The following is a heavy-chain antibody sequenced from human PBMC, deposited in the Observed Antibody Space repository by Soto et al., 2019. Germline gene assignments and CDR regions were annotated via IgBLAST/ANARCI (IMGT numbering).Heavy chain of an antibody. D-gene: IGHD3-10*01. CDR1: GFSLSTSGVG. CDR2: IYWDDDK. J-gene: IGHJ4*02. Sequence: QITLKESGPTLVKPPQTLTLTCTFSGFSLSTSGVGAGWIRQPPGKALEWLVFIYWDDDKRYSPSLNSRLSITKDPPKNLVVLTMTNMAPVDTATYYCALRLGYGSGCDYFDYWGQGTLVTVSS. V-gene: IGHV2-5*02. CDR3: ALRLGYGSGCDYFDY.